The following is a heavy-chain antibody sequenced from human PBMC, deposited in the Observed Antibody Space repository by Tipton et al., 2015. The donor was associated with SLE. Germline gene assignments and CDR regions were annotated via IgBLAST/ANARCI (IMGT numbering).Heavy chain of an antibody. Sequence: LRLSCAASGFTVSSNYMSWVRQSPGKGLEWIGEINHSGSTNYNPSLKSRVTISVDTSKNQFSLKLSSVTAADTAVYYCARALQNYFDYWGQGTLVTVSS. CDR3: ARALQNYFDY. J-gene: IGHJ4*02. CDR2: INHSGST. V-gene: IGHV4-34*01. CDR1: GFTVSSNY.